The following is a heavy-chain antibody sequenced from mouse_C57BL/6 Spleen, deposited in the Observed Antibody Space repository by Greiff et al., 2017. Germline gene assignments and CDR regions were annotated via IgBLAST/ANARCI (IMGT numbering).Heavy chain of an antibody. J-gene: IGHJ3*01. CDR2: IDPSDSYT. Sequence: VQLQQSGAELVRPGTSVKLSCKASGYTFTSYWMHWVKQRPGQGLEWIGVIDPSDSYTNYNQKFKGKATLTEDTSSSTAYMQLSSLTSEDSAVYYWAREREKEAGPFADWGQGTLVTVSA. V-gene: IGHV1-59*01. CDR1: GYTFTSYW. CDR3: AREREKEAGPFAD.